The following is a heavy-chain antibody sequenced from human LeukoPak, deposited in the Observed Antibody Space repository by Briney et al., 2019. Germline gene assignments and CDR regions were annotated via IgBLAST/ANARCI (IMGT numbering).Heavy chain of an antibody. J-gene: IGHJ4*01. CDR2: ISAYNGNT. V-gene: IGHV1-18*01. Sequence: ASVKVSCKASGYAFTSYGISWVRQAPGQGLEWMGWISAYNGNTNYAQKLQGRVTMTTDTSTSTAYMELRSLRSGDTAVYYCARDPGFWYYGSGSYYPFDYWGHGTLATVSS. CDR3: ARDPGFWYYGSGSYYPFDY. CDR1: GYAFTSYG. D-gene: IGHD3-10*01.